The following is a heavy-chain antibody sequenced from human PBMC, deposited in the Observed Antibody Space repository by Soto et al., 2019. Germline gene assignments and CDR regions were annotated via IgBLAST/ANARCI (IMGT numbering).Heavy chain of an antibody. CDR2: ISANNGNT. CDR1: GYTFTSYG. Sequence: QVPLVQSGAEVKKPGDSVRVSCKASGYTFTSYGIGWMRQAPGQGLEWMGWISANNGNTKYAQKVQGRVTMTTDASTSTAYMELRSLRSDDAAVYYCARDGYFDHWGQGTLVTVSS. J-gene: IGHJ4*02. V-gene: IGHV1-18*01. CDR3: ARDGYFDH.